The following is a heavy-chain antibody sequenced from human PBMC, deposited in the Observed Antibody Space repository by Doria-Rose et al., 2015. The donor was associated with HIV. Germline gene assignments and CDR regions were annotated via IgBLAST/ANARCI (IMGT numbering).Heavy chain of an antibody. J-gene: IGHJ6*03. CDR2: ISWDSGAK. D-gene: IGHD3-3*01. V-gene: IGHV3-9*01. CDR1: GFSFESYA. Sequence: VQLVQSGGCLVQPGRSLRLSCVGSGFSFESYAMHWVRLAPGQGLEWVAGISWDSGAKGNADSVEGRFTISRDNAKKSVYLEMRSLRPEDTAFYYCAKAPIIGPKHYFYKDVWGKGTSVTVSS. CDR3: AKAPIIGPKHYFYKDV.